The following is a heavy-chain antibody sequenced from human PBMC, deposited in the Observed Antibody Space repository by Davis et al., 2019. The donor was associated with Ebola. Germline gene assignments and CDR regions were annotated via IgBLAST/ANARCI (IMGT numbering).Heavy chain of an antibody. J-gene: IGHJ4*02. CDR2: ISAYNGNT. CDR3: ARDGSVAAIELDY. D-gene: IGHD2-2*02. V-gene: IGHV1-18*01. Sequence: SVKVSCKASGYTFNLYGISWVRQAPGQGLEWMGWISAYNGNTNYAQRFQDRVTMTTDTSTNTAYMEVRSLRSDDTAVYYCARDGSVAAIELDYWGQGTLVTVSS. CDR1: GYTFNLYG.